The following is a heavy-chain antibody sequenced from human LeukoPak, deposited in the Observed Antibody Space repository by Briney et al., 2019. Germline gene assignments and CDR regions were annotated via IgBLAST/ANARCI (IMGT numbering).Heavy chain of an antibody. J-gene: IGHJ5*02. CDR3: ARDHGDIVVVPAALGSWFDP. CDR2: ISSSSSYI. V-gene: IGHV3-21*01. CDR1: GFTFSSYG. D-gene: IGHD2-2*01. Sequence: GGSLSLSCAASGFTFSSYGMNWVRQAPGKGLEWVSSISSSSSYIYYADSVKGRFTISRDNAKNSLYLQMNSLRAEDTAVYYCARDHGDIVVVPAALGSWFDPWGQGTLVTVSS.